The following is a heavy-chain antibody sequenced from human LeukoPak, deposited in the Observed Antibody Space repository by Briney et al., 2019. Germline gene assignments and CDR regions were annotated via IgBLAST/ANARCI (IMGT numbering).Heavy chain of an antibody. V-gene: IGHV4-59*08. CDR1: GGSISSYY. CDR2: IYYSGST. D-gene: IGHD3-3*01. CDR3: ARQPDINDFWTSPSWFDP. Sequence: SETLSLTCTVSGGSISSYYWSWIRQPPGKGLEWIGYIYYSGSTNYNPSLKSRVTISVDTSKNQFSLKLSSVTAADTAVYYCARQPDINDFWTSPSWFDPWGQGTLVTVSS. J-gene: IGHJ5*02.